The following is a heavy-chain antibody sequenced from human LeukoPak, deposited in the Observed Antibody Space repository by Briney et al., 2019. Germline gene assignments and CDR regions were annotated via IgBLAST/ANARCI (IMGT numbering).Heavy chain of an antibody. V-gene: IGHV4-59*01. CDR1: GGSISSYY. CDR2: IYYSGST. D-gene: IGHD5-12*01. CDR3: ARANSGYDTYFDY. J-gene: IGHJ4*02. Sequence: SETLSLTCTVSGGSISSYYWSWIRQPPAKGLELIGYIYYSGSTNYNPSLKSRVTTLVDRSKNQFSLKLSSVTAADTAVYYCARANSGYDTYFDYWGQGTLVTVSS.